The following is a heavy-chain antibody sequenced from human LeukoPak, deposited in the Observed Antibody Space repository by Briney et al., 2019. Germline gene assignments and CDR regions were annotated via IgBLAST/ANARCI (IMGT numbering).Heavy chain of an antibody. CDR3: ARVSDSLGLPLSYGMDV. CDR1: GYTFTSNY. D-gene: IGHD2-15*01. J-gene: IGHJ6*02. V-gene: IGHV1-46*01. CDR2: IYPRDGST. Sequence: ASVKVSCTASGYTFTSNYIHWVRQAPGQGLEWMGMIYPRDGSTSYAQKFQGRVTVTRDTSTSTAYMELSRLRSDDTAVYYCARVSDSLGLPLSYGMDVWGQGTTVTVSS.